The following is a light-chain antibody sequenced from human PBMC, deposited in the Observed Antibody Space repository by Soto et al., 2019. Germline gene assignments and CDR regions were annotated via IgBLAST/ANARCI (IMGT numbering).Light chain of an antibody. J-gene: IGKJ1*01. CDR2: GAS. Sequence: EIVLTQSQGTLSLSPGERATLSCRASQSVSNSSLAWYQQKPGQATSLLIYGASSRATGIPDRFSGSGSGTDFNLTISRVEPEDFAVYYCQQYDSPPVTFGQQTKVEIK. CDR3: QQYDSPPVT. V-gene: IGKV3-20*01. CDR1: QSVSNSS.